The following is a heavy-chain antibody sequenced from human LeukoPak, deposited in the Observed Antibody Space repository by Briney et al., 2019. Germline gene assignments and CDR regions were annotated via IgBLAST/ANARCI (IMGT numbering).Heavy chain of an antibody. CDR3: AKDWRLDYGGKRSPRHFDL. D-gene: IGHD4-23*01. Sequence: PGGSLRLSCAASGFTFDDYAMHWVRQAPGKGLEWVSLISGDGGSTYYADSVKGRFTISRDNSKNSLYLQMNSLRTEDTALYYCAKDWRLDYGGKRSPRHFDLWGRGTLVTVSS. CDR2: ISGDGGST. J-gene: IGHJ2*01. V-gene: IGHV3-43*02. CDR1: GFTFDDYA.